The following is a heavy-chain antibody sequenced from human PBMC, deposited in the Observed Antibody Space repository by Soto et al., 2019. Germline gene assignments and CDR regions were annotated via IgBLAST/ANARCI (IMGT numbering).Heavy chain of an antibody. CDR3: ARDSSYDYVWGSYRYAASYYYYGMEV. CDR2: ISYDGINK. V-gene: IGHV3-30*03. D-gene: IGHD3-16*02. J-gene: IGHJ6*02. CDR1: GFTFDDYA. Sequence: GGSLRLSCAASGFTFDDYAMHWVRQAPGKGLEWVAVISYDGINKYYADSVKGRFTISRDNSKNTLYLQMNSLRAEDTAVYYCARDSSYDYVWGSYRYAASYYYYGMEVWGQGTTVTVSS.